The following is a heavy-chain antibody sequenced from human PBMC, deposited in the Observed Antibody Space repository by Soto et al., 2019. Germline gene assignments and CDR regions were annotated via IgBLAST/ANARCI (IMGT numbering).Heavy chain of an antibody. CDR1: GGTFSSYA. D-gene: IGHD4-17*01. CDR2: IIPIFGTA. J-gene: IGHJ2*01. CDR3: ARSTTVVTPRWYFDL. Sequence: QVQLVQSGAEVKKPGSSVKVSCKASGGTFSSYAISWVRQAPGQGLEWMGGIIPIFGTANYAQKFQGRVTITADESTSTDYMELSSLRSEDTAVYYCARSTTVVTPRWYFDLWGRGTLVTVSS. V-gene: IGHV1-69*12.